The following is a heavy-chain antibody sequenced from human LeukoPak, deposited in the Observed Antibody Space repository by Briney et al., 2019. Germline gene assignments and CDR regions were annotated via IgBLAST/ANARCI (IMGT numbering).Heavy chain of an antibody. CDR2: ISAYNGNT. J-gene: IGHJ6*02. D-gene: IGHD2-2*01. CDR3: AREHCSSTSCYAFGPFGYYYYGMDV. V-gene: IGHV1-18*01. CDR1: GYTFTSYG. Sequence: ASVKVSCKASGYTFTSYGISWVRQAPGQGLEWMGWISAYNGNTNYAQKLQGRVTMTTDTSTSTAYMELRSLRSDDTVVYYCAREHCSSTSCYAFGPFGYYYYGMDVWGQGTTVTVSS.